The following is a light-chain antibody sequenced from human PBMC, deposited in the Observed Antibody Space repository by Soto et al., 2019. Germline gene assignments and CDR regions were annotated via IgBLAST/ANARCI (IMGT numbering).Light chain of an antibody. CDR3: QEYKSAT. J-gene: IGKJ2*01. CDR2: DAS. V-gene: IGKV1-5*01. CDR1: QSISDW. Sequence: DIQMTQSPSTLSASVGERVTITCRASQSISDWLAWYQQLPGRAPKLLIYDASTLQSGVPSRFSGSGSGTEFILTISSLQPDDSATYYCQEYKSATFGQGTKLQIK.